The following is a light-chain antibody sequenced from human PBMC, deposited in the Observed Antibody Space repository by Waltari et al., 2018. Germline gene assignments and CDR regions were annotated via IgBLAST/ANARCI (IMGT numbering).Light chain of an antibody. CDR3: QQYSSTPFT. Sequence: DIVMTQSPDYLAVSLGERATINCKSSQSVLYSSNNKDYLAWYQQKPGQPPSLLIHWASTRTPGVPERFSGSGSGTDFTLTISSLHAEDVAVYYCQQYSSTPFTFGPRTKVDIK. CDR1: QSVLYSSNNKDY. CDR2: WAS. J-gene: IGKJ3*01. V-gene: IGKV4-1*01.